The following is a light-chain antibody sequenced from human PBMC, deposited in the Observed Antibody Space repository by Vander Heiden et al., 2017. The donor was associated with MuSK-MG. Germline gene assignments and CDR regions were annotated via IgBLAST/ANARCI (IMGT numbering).Light chain of an antibody. J-gene: IGKJ1*01. CDR3: QQSDRTPRT. Sequence: DIQMTQSPSSLSASVGDRVTITCRASQSISSYLNWYQQKPGKAPNLLIYAASSLQSGVPSRFSGSGSGTDFTLTISRLQPEDFATYYCQQSDRTPRTFGQGTMVEIK. CDR1: QSISSY. V-gene: IGKV1-39*01. CDR2: AAS.